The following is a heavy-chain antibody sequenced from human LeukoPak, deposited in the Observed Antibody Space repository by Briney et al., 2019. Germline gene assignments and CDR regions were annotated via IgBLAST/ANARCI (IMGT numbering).Heavy chain of an antibody. CDR1: GGFINSYY. Sequence: SETLSLTCTVSGGFINSYYWSWIRQPPGKGLEWIGRIYTSGTTNYNPSLKSRVTMSVDTSKNQFSLNLSSVTAADTAVYYCARGFYGDYVFDYWGQGTLVTVSS. V-gene: IGHV4-4*07. CDR2: IYTSGTT. CDR3: ARGFYGDYVFDY. J-gene: IGHJ4*02. D-gene: IGHD4-17*01.